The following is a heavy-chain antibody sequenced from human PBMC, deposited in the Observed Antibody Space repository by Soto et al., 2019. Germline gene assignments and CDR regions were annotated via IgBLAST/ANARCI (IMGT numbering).Heavy chain of an antibody. CDR1: GYTFTSYD. Sequence: QVQLVQSGAEVKKPGASVKVSCKASGYTFTSYDINWVRQATGQGLEWMRWMNPNSGNTGYAQKFQGRVTMTRNTSISTAHMELSSLRSEDTAVYYCARERTGTTSMDVWGQGTTVTVSS. CDR2: MNPNSGNT. D-gene: IGHD1-1*01. CDR3: ARERTGTTSMDV. V-gene: IGHV1-8*01. J-gene: IGHJ6*02.